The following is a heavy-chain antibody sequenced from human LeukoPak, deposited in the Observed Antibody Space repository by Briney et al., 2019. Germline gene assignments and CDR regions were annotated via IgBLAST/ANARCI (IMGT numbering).Heavy chain of an antibody. Sequence: GVSLRLSCAASGFTFSSYWMSWVRQSPGKGLEWVANIKQDGSEKYYVDSVKGRFTISRDNAKNSLYLQMNSLRAEDTAVYYCARYCSGGSCYDYFDYWGQGTLVTVSS. D-gene: IGHD2-15*01. CDR2: IKQDGSEK. J-gene: IGHJ4*02. V-gene: IGHV3-7*03. CDR3: ARYCSGGSCYDYFDY. CDR1: GFTFSSYW.